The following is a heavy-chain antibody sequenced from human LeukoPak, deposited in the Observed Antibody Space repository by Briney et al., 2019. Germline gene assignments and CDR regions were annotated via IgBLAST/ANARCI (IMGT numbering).Heavy chain of an antibody. CDR2: INPSGGST. V-gene: IGHV1-46*01. J-gene: IGHJ4*02. D-gene: IGHD5-24*01. CDR1: GYTFTSYY. Sequence: GASVTVSCKASGYTFTSYYMHWVRQAPGQGLERMGIINPSGGSTSYAQKFQGRVTMTRDTSTSTVYMELSSLRSEDTAAYYCARDNRRDGYEIFDYWGQGTLVTVSS. CDR3: ARDNRRDGYEIFDY.